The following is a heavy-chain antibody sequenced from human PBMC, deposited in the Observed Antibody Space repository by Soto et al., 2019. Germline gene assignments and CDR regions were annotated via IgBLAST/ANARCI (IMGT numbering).Heavy chain of an antibody. J-gene: IGHJ4*02. Sequence: QVQLQQWGAGLLKPSETLSLTCAVYGGSFSGYYWSWIRQPPGKGLEWIGEINHSGSTNYNPSLKGRVAISVDTSKNQFSLKLSSVTAADTAVYYCATVYYDYIWGSYRPPHYFDYWGQGTLVTVSS. CDR3: ATVYYDYIWGSYRPPHYFDY. V-gene: IGHV4-34*01. CDR2: INHSGST. D-gene: IGHD3-16*02. CDR1: GGSFSGYY.